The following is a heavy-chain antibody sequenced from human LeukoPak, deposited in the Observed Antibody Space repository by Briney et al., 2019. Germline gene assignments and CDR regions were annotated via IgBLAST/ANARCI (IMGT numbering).Heavy chain of an antibody. D-gene: IGHD1-7*01. CDR2: INHSGST. CDR1: GGSFSGYY. CDR3: ARGRRTGTTDY. V-gene: IGHV4-34*01. Sequence: SGTLSLTCAVYGGSFSGYYWSWIRQPPGKGLEWIGEINHSGSTNYNPSLKSRVTISVDTSKNQFSLKLSSVTAADTAVYYCARGRRTGTTDYWGQGTLVTVSS. J-gene: IGHJ4*02.